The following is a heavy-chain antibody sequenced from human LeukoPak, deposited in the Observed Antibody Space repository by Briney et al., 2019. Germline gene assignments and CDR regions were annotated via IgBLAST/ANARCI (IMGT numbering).Heavy chain of an antibody. Sequence: SETLFLTCTVSGGSISSGGYYWSWIRQHPGKGLEWIGYIYYSGSTNYNPSLKSRVTISVDTSKNQFSLKLSSVTAADTAVYYCAREASEYSSGYDAFDIWGQGTMVTVSS. J-gene: IGHJ3*02. CDR3: AREASEYSSGYDAFDI. D-gene: IGHD6-19*01. CDR1: GGSISSGGYY. CDR2: IYYSGST. V-gene: IGHV4-61*08.